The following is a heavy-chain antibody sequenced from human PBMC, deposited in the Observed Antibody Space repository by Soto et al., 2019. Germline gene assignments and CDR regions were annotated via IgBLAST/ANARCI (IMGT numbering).Heavy chain of an antibody. CDR3: AVTHEYGQNDYNWFDP. V-gene: IGHV1-69*01. CDR2: IIPIFGTA. J-gene: IGHJ5*02. D-gene: IGHD1-1*01. CDR1: GGTFSSYA. Sequence: QVQLVQSGAEVKKPGSSVKVSCKASGGTFSSYAISWVRQAPGQGLEWMGGIIPIFGTANYAQKFQGRVTFTADESTSTAYMELSSLRSEDTAVYYCAVTHEYGQNDYNWFDPWGQGTLVTVSS.